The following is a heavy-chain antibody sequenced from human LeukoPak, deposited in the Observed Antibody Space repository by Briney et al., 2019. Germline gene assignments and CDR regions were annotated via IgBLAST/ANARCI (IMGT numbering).Heavy chain of an antibody. CDR1: GGSIISSAYY. J-gene: IGHJ4*02. CDR3: VRTEVSSGSEDY. CDR2: IYYSGST. V-gene: IGHV4-30-4*08. D-gene: IGHD6-19*01. Sequence: SQTLSLTCTVSGGSIISSAYYWSWIRQPPGRGLEWIGYIYYSGSTYYNPSLKSRVTISLDTSKNQFSLRLSSVTAADTAVYYCVRTEVSSGSEDYWGQGTLVTVSS.